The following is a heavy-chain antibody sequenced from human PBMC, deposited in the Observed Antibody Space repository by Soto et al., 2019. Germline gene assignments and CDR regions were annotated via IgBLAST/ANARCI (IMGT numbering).Heavy chain of an antibody. Sequence: PSETLSLTCTVSGGSISSGDYYWSWIRQPPGKGLEWIGYIYYSGSTYYNPSLKSRVTISVDTSKNQFSLKLSSVTAADTAVYYCARTDSSSWYRGYYFDYWGQGTLVIVSS. D-gene: IGHD6-13*01. CDR1: GGSISSGDYY. CDR3: ARTDSSSWYRGYYFDY. V-gene: IGHV4-30-4*01. J-gene: IGHJ4*02. CDR2: IYYSGST.